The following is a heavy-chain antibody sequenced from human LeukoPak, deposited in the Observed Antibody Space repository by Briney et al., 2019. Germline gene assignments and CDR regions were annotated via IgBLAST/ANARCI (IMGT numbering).Heavy chain of an antibody. CDR3: SRCIGRYSPYPAFDI. J-gene: IGHJ3*02. D-gene: IGHD4-11*01. CDR2: ISGSGGST. CDR1: VFTFSSYA. V-gene: IGHV3-23*01. Sequence: GGSLRLSCAASVFTFSSYAMGWVRQAPGKGLEWVSAISGSGGSTYYADSVKGRFTISRDNSKNTLYLQMNSLRAEDTAVYYCSRCIGRYSPYPAFDIWGQGTMVTVSS.